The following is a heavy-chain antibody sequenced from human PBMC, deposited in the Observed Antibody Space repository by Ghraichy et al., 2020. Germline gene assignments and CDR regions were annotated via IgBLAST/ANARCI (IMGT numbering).Heavy chain of an antibody. J-gene: IGHJ3*02. Sequence: ASVKVSCKASGYTFTSYGISWVRQAPGQGLKWMGWISAYNGNTNYAQKLQGRVTMTTDTSTSTAYMELRSLRSDDTAVYYCASTSGYSYEDAFDIWGQGTMVTVSS. V-gene: IGHV1-18*01. CDR1: GYTFTSYG. CDR3: ASTSGYSYEDAFDI. CDR2: ISAYNGNT. D-gene: IGHD5-18*01.